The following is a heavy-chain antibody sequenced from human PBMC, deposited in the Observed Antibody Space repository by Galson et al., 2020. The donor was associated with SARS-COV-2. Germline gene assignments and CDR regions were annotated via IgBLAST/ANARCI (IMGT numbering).Heavy chain of an antibody. CDR1: GYIFTNYW. CDR3: ARPRSSHDGSDI. V-gene: IGHV5-51*01. Sequence: HGESLKISCKASGYIFTNYWIGWVRQLPGKGLEWMGSIYPDDADILYSPSFQGQVTISVDKSIRVVYLQWNNLRASDTAIYYCARPRSSHDGSDIWGQGTMVTVSS. D-gene: IGHD6-19*01. CDR2: IYPDDADI. J-gene: IGHJ3*02.